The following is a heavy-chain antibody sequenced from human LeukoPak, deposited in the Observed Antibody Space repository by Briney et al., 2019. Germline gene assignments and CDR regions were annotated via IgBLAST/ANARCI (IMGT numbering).Heavy chain of an antibody. V-gene: IGHV3-23*01. CDR3: ARRVSGSYYYCYGMDV. Sequence: PGGSLRLSCAASGFTSSSYAMTWVRQAPGKGLEWVSTISGSGDNTYYGDSVKGRFTISRDNSKNSLYLQMTSLGAEDTAVYYCARRVSGSYYYCYGMDVWGQGTTVTVSS. D-gene: IGHD1-26*01. CDR2: ISGSGDNT. J-gene: IGHJ6*02. CDR1: GFTSSSYA.